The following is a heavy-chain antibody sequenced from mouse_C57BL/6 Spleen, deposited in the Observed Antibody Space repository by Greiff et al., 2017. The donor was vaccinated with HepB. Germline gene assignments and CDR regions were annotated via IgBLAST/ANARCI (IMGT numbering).Heavy chain of an antibody. CDR3: ARSPYGNYVFDY. J-gene: IGHJ2*01. V-gene: IGHV1-54*01. Sequence: QVQLKESGAELVRPGTSVKVSCKASGYAFTNYLIEWVKQRPGQGLEWIGVINPGSGGTNYNEKFKGKATLTADKSSSTAYMQLSSLTSEDSAVYFCARSPYGNYVFDYWGQGTTLTVSS. CDR2: INPGSGGT. CDR1: GYAFTNYL. D-gene: IGHD2-1*01.